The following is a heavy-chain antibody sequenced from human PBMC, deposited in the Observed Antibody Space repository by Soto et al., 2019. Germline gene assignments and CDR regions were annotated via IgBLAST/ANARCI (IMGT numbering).Heavy chain of an antibody. Sequence: YETLSLTCSVSGVSISTYYWTWIRQPPGKGLEWIGEINQSGRTNYNPSLKSRVTISVDTPKNQFSLRLNSVTAADTAVYYCARAEAYSNYPARWGQGTLVTVSS. V-gene: IGHV4-34*01. CDR3: ARAEAYSNYPAR. D-gene: IGHD4-4*01. CDR2: INQSGRT. J-gene: IGHJ4*02. CDR1: GVSISTYY.